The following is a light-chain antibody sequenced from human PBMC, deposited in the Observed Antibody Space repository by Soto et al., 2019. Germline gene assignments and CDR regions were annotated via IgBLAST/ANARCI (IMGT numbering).Light chain of an antibody. CDR1: SSDIGSYNY. CDR2: DVS. Sequence: QYALTQPASVSGSPGQSITISCTGTSSDIGSYNYVSWYQQHPGKAPKLMTYDVSNRPSGASDRFSGSKSGNTASLTISGLQAEDEADDYCCSYTSTRTYVFGSGTKLTVL. J-gene: IGLJ1*01. CDR3: CSYTSTRTYV. V-gene: IGLV2-14*01.